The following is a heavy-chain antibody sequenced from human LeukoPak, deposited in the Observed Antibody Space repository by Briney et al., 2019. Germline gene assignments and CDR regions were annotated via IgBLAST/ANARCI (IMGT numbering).Heavy chain of an antibody. CDR2: INHSGST. CDR3: ARSDGSGYYYDY. J-gene: IGHJ4*02. Sequence: PSETLSLTCAVYGGSFSGYYWSWIRQPPGKGLEWIGEINHSGSTNYNPSLKSRVTISVDTSKNQFSLKLSSVTAADTAVYYCARSDGSGYYYDYWGQGTLVTVSS. CDR1: GGSFSGYY. V-gene: IGHV4-34*01. D-gene: IGHD3-22*01.